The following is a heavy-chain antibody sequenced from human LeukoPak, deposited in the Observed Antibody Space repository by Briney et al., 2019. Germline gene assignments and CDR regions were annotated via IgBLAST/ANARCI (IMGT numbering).Heavy chain of an antibody. Sequence: GGSLRLSCAASGFTFTNYGMHWVRQAPGKGLGWVAVISHDGSDEYYADSVKGRFTISRDNSKNTLYLQMNSLRAEDTAVYYCAKDRRGYGDYAGDYWGQGTLVTVSS. D-gene: IGHD4-17*01. CDR1: GFTFTNYG. V-gene: IGHV3-30*18. CDR3: AKDRRGYGDYAGDY. CDR2: ISHDGSDE. J-gene: IGHJ4*02.